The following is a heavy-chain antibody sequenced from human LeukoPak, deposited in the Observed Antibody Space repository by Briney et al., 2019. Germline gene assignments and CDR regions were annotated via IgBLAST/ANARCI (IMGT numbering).Heavy chain of an antibody. CDR3: AKADYYDSSGSIFDI. V-gene: IGHV3-9*03. J-gene: IGHJ3*02. CDR2: ISWYSGSI. CDR1: GFTFDDYA. D-gene: IGHD3-22*01. Sequence: PGRSLRLSCAASGFTFDDYAMHWVRHAPGKGLEWVSGISWYSGSIGYADSVKGRFTISRDNAKNSLYLQMNSLRAEDMALYYCAKADYYDSSGSIFDIWGQGTMVTVSS.